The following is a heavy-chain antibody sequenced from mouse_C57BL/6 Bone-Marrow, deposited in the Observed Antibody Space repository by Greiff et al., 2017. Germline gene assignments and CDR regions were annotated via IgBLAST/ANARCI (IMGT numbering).Heavy chain of an antibody. J-gene: IGHJ2*01. V-gene: IGHV14-4*01. CDR2: IDPENGDT. D-gene: IGHD2-3*01. Sequence: VQLQQSGAELVRPGASVKLSCTASGFNIKDDYMHWVKQRPEQGLEWIGWIDPENGDTEYASKFQGKATITADTSCNTAYLQHSSLTSEDTAVYYCTPYELDGYWGQGTTLTVSA. CDR1: GFNIKDDY. CDR3: TPYELDGY.